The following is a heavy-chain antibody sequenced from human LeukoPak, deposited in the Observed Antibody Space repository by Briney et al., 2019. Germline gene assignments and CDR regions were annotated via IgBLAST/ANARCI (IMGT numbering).Heavy chain of an antibody. V-gene: IGHV4-59*01. CDR1: GGSITSYY. D-gene: IGHD3-10*02. J-gene: IGHJ4*02. CDR2: THYTGST. CDR3: ATYHFRGPTHYFDY. Sequence: SETLSLTCTVSGGSITSYYWSWIRQPPGKGLEWIAYTHYTGSTNYSPSLKSRVTISLDTSKKQLSLKVTSVTAADTAIYYCATYHFRGPTHYFDYWGQGALVTVSS.